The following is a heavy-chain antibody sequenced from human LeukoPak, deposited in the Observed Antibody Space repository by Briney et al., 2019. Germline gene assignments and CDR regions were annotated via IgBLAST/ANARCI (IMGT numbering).Heavy chain of an antibody. CDR2: IKEDGSLK. V-gene: IGHV3-7*03. CDR3: ARDVLGRSGEQLDY. CDR1: GFTFSTYW. J-gene: IGHJ4*02. D-gene: IGHD3-3*01. Sequence: GGSLRLSCATSGFTFSTYWMTWVRRAPGKGLEWVANIKEDGSLKYYVDSVKGRFTISRDNAKNSLYLQMSSLRVEDTAVYYCARDVLGRSGEQLDYWGQGTLVTVSS.